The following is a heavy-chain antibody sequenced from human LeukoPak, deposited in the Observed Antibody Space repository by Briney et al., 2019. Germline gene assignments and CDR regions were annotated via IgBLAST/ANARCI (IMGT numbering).Heavy chain of an antibody. CDR2: IYYSGST. CDR1: GGSISNYY. J-gene: IGHJ4*02. V-gene: IGHV4-39*01. D-gene: IGHD6-13*01. Sequence: SETLSLTCTVSGGSISNYYWGWIRQAPGKGLEWIGSIYYSGSTYYNPSLKSRVTISVDTSKNQFSLKLSSVTAADTAVYYCARHEASGSSWHFDYWGQGTLVTVSS. CDR3: ARHEASGSSWHFDY.